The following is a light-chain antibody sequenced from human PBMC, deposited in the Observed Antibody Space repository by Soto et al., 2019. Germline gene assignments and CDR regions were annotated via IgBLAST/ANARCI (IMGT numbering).Light chain of an antibody. Sequence: EIVLTQSPATLSLSPGERATLSCRASQNINSDLAWYQQSPGQAPRLLIYDASNRAPGIPARFGGSGSGADFTLSISSLEPEDFAVYHCQQRNMWPRTFGQGTRVEIK. CDR1: QNINSD. V-gene: IGKV3-11*01. CDR2: DAS. J-gene: IGKJ1*01. CDR3: QQRNMWPRT.